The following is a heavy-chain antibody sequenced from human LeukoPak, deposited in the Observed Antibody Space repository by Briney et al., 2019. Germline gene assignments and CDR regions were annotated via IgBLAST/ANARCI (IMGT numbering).Heavy chain of an antibody. V-gene: IGHV3-74*01. CDR2: IRNDGKTT. Sequence: GGSLRLSCAASGFTFSPNWMLWVRHVAGRGLEWVALIRNDGKTTTYADSVKGRFTISRDTAKNTLYLQMNNLRAEDTAVYFCARHFYFSIDCWGQGTLVTVSS. D-gene: IGHD2/OR15-2a*01. CDR1: GFTFSPNW. CDR3: ARHFYFSIDC. J-gene: IGHJ4*02.